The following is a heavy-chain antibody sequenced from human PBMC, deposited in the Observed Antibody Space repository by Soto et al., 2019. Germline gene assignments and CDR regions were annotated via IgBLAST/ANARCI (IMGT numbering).Heavy chain of an antibody. J-gene: IGHJ4*02. CDR2: INPNGGST. D-gene: IGHD3-3*02. CDR1: GYTFIHYY. V-gene: IGHV1-46*01. CDR3: ARSLLQGHF. Sequence: QVQLVQSGAEVKKPGASVKISCKASGYTFIHYYIHWVRQAPGQGLEWMAIINPNGGSTNYAQKFQGSVTVTSDTSTTTVSMELNSLESDDTAVYFCARSLLQGHFWGQGTLVTVSS.